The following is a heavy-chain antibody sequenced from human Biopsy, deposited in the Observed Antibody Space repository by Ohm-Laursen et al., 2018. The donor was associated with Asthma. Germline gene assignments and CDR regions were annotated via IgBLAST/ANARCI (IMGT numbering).Heavy chain of an antibody. CDR2: IDWEEDK. D-gene: IGHD1-14*01. Sequence: PTQTLTLTCSFSGFSLSSSGANVNWIRQPPGKALEWLARIDWEEDKFYSISLRTRLTISKGSSEDQVVLTMTNMGPVDTATYYCTRHNDYWGPGILVTVSS. J-gene: IGHJ4*02. CDR3: TRHNDY. CDR1: GFSLSSSGAN. V-gene: IGHV2-70*04.